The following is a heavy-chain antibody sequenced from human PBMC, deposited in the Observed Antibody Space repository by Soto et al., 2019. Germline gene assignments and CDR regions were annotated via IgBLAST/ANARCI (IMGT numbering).Heavy chain of an antibody. D-gene: IGHD1-26*01. CDR2: MRATIFGGTE. CDR1: GFTFGDNA. Sequence: EVQLVESGGGLVQPGQSLRLSCTVSGFTFGDNAVSWFRQAPGKGLEWVSFMRATIFGGTEEHAASVKGRFTTSKDDSKSIAYLQTNSLKTEDTAVYYCAKWGGSYPDYWGQGTLVTVSS. CDR3: AKWGGSYPDY. J-gene: IGHJ4*02. V-gene: IGHV3-49*03.